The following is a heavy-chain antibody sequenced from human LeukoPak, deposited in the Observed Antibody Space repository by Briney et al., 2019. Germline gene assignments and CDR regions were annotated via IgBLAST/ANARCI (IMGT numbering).Heavy chain of an antibody. Sequence: GASVKVSCKASGYTFTDYYLYWVRQAPGQGLEWMGWINPNSDTGYVSKFRGRVTMTRDTSITTAYMEMSSPRSDDTAVYYCARGGLHGSGTYDAFDIWGLGTMVTVSS. CDR1: GYTFTDYY. CDR2: INPNSDT. V-gene: IGHV1-2*02. D-gene: IGHD3-10*01. CDR3: ARGGLHGSGTYDAFDI. J-gene: IGHJ3*02.